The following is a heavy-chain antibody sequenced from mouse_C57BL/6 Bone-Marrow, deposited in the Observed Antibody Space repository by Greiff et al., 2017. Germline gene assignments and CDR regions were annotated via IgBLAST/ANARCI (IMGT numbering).Heavy chain of an antibody. J-gene: IGHJ2*01. V-gene: IGHV1-64*01. CDR3: ARWLTTTAFDY. CDR2: IHPNSGST. D-gene: IGHD1-2*01. Sequence: QVQLQQPGAELVKPGASVKLSCKASGYTFTSYWMHWVKQRPGQGLEWIGMIHPNSGSTNYNEKFKSKATLTVDKSSSTAYMQLSSLTSEDSAVYYCARWLTTTAFDYWGQGTTLTVSS. CDR1: GYTFTSYW.